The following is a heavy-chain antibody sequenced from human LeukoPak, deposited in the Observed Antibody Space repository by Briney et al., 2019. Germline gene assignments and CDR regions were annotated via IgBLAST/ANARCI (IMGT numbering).Heavy chain of an antibody. Sequence: SETLSLTCTVSGGSISSSSYYWGWIRQPPGKGLEWIGSIYYSGSTYYNPSLKSRVTISVDTSKNQFSLKLSPVTAADTAVYYCARVRYGCFDYWGQGTLVTVSS. CDR1: GGSISSSSYY. V-gene: IGHV4-39*07. CDR2: IYYSGST. D-gene: IGHD3-9*01. J-gene: IGHJ4*02. CDR3: ARVRYGCFDY.